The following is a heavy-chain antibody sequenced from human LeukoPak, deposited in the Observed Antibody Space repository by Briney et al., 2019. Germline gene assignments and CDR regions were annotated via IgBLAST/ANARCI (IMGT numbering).Heavy chain of an antibody. CDR3: ARYSGTYRDF. CDR1: GFTFSSYN. CDR2: IRSSSSYI. D-gene: IGHD1-26*01. V-gene: IGHV3-21*01. Sequence: PGGSLRLSRAASGFTFSSYNMNWVRQAPGKGLECVSSIRSSSSYIYYADSVKGRFTISRDNAKNSLYLQMNSQRAEDTAVYYCARYSGTYRDFWGQGTLVTVS. J-gene: IGHJ4*02.